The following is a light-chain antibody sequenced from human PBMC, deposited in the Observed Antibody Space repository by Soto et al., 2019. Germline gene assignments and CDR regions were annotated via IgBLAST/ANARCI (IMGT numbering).Light chain of an antibody. CDR2: DVT. Sequence: QSALTQPASVSGSPGQSITISCTGTSSDVGAYDYVSWYQQYPGKAPKLMIYDVTDRPSGVSDRFFGSKSGNTASLTISGLQAEDEADYYCSSYTSGSTPCVFGTGTKLTVL. CDR1: SSDVGAYDY. CDR3: SSYTSGSTPCV. V-gene: IGLV2-14*03. J-gene: IGLJ1*01.